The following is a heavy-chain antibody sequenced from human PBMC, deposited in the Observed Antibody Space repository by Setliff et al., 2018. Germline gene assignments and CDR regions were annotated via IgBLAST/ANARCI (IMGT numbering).Heavy chain of an antibody. V-gene: IGHV1-8*02. J-gene: IGHJ6*02. Sequence: ASVKVSCKASGYSFTNYDINWVRQATGQGLEWMGWINPNSGNTDYAQEFQGRVTMTTNTSINTAYMELSSLRFEDTAVYYCARTRGLDVWGQGTTVTVSS. CDR1: GYSFTNYD. CDR3: ARTRGLDV. CDR2: INPNSGNT.